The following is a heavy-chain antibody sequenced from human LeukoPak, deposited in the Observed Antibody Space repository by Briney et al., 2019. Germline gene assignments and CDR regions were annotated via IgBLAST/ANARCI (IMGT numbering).Heavy chain of an antibody. J-gene: IGHJ4*02. CDR2: MNPNTGGT. D-gene: IGHD3-10*01. Sequence: GSVKVSCKASGYTFTNFDINWVRQATGQGLEWMGWMNPNTGGTGYAQKFQGRVIMTRDTSISTAYMELRTLTSEDSAVYYCTKGSNSGTYRDFWGQGTLVTVSS. CDR3: TKGSNSGTYRDF. V-gene: IGHV1-8*01. CDR1: GYTFTNFD.